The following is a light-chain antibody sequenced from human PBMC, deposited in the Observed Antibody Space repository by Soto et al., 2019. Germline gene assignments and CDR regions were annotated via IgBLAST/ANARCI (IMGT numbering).Light chain of an antibody. CDR1: TSNIGHNY. J-gene: IGLJ1*01. CDR2: RSD. V-gene: IGLV1-47*01. CDR3: ASWDDSLSEFV. Sequence: QSVLTQPPSASGTPGQRVTISCSGSTSNIGHNYVCWYQQLPGSTPKLLIQRSDQRPSGVPDRFSGSTSGTSASLTIGGLRSEDEADYYCASWDDSLSEFVFGTGTKVTVL.